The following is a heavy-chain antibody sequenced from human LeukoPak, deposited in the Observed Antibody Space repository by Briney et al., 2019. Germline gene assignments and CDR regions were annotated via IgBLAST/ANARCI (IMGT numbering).Heavy chain of an antibody. J-gene: IGHJ3*02. CDR3: ARVRGEAFDI. D-gene: IGHD3-10*01. Sequence: GGSLRLSCAASGFTFSSYEMNWVRQAPGKGLEWVSYISSSGSTIYYADSVKGRFTISRDNAKNSLYLQMNSLRAEDTAVYYCARVRGEAFDIWGQGTMVIVSS. V-gene: IGHV3-48*03. CDR2: ISSSGSTI. CDR1: GFTFSSYE.